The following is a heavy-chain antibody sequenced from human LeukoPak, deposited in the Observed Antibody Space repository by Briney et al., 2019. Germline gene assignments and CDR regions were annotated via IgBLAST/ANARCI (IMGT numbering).Heavy chain of an antibody. CDR3: ARASGPFDY. CDR1: GFSVTSNH. D-gene: IGHD3-10*01. CDR2: IYTGGTT. Sequence: PGGSLRLSCAASGFSVTSNHMNWVRQAPGKGLEWVSIIYTGGTTHYADSLNDRFTISRDDSINTLYLQMNSLRAEDTAVYSCARASGPFDYWGQGTLVTVSS. V-gene: IGHV3-66*01. J-gene: IGHJ4*02.